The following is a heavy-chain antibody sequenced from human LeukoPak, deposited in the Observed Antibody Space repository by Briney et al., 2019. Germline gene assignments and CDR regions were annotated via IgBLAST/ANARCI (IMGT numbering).Heavy chain of an antibody. CDR3: ARDQDHPTRMSPHFHSSTWYYYGMDV. CDR2: ISSNNRYI. J-gene: IGHJ6*02. Sequence: PGGSLRLSCAASGFTFSTYSMNWVRQAPGKGLEWVSSISSNNRYIYYADSVKGRFTISRDNAKNSLYLQMNSLRAEDTAVYYCARDQDHPTRMSPHFHSSTWYYYGMDVWGQGTTVTVSS. V-gene: IGHV3-21*01. CDR1: GFTFSTYS. D-gene: IGHD2-2*01.